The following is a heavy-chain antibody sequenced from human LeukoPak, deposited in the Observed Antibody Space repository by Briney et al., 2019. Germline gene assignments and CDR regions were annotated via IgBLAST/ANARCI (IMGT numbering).Heavy chain of an antibody. V-gene: IGHV3-53*01. CDR3: AKNNGGYYRFDY. Sequence: GGSLRLSCAASGFTVSSNYMSWVRQAPGMGLEWVSVLYSGGDTYYADSVKGRFTISRDNSKNTLYLQMNSLRAEDTAVYYCAKNNGGYYRFDYWGQGTLVTVSS. D-gene: IGHD3-22*01. CDR1: GFTVSSNY. CDR2: LYSGGDT. J-gene: IGHJ4*02.